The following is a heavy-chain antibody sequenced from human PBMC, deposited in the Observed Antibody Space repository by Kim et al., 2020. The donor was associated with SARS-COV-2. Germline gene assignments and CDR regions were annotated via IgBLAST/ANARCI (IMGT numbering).Heavy chain of an antibody. CDR1: GDSITSPGYY. CDR2: VDDSGTT. CDR3: ARHSRWIYNSDR. V-gene: IGHV4-39*01. D-gene: IGHD5-12*01. Sequence: SETLSLTCTVSGDSITSPGYYWGWIRQPAGKGLEWVGTVDDSGTTYYNPSLKSRLTVSADTSKNQFFLKLTAVTAEDTGLYFCARHSRWIYNSDRWGQGTLVTVSS. J-gene: IGHJ4*02.